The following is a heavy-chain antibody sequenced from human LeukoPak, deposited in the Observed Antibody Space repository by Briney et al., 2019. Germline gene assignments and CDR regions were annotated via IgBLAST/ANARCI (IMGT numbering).Heavy chain of an antibody. Sequence: GGSLRLSCAASGFTFSSYWMSWFRQAPGEGLEWVANIKQDGSEKNYVDSVKGRFAISRDNAKNSLYLQMNSLRAEDTAVYSCARIGLFSTGRFYFDYWGQGVLVTVSS. V-gene: IGHV3-7*01. CDR1: GFTFSSYW. CDR3: ARIGLFSTGRFYFDY. D-gene: IGHD2-8*02. J-gene: IGHJ4*02. CDR2: IKQDGSEK.